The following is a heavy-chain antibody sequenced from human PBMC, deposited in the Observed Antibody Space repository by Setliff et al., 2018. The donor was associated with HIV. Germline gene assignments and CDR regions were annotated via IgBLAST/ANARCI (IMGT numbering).Heavy chain of an antibody. D-gene: IGHD5-18*01. CDR3: ARDSGGYNYGFAVGSFDY. V-gene: IGHV4-59*01. Sequence: SETLSLTCTVSSDSIRFYYWTWIRQPPGKGLEWIGNVYYTGSTNYNPSLKSRITISIDTSKSQFSLKLTSVAAADTAVYYCARDSGGYNYGFAVGSFDYWGQGSLVTVSS. J-gene: IGHJ4*02. CDR1: SDSIRFYY. CDR2: VYYTGST.